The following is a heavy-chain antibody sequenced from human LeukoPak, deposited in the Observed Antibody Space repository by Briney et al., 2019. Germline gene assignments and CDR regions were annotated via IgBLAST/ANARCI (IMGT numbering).Heavy chain of an antibody. J-gene: IGHJ5*02. V-gene: IGHV4-30-2*01. CDR3: ASLYYDFNWFDP. CDR1: GGSISSGGYY. CDR2: IYHSGST. D-gene: IGHD3-3*01. Sequence: SETLSLTCTVSGGSISSGGYYWSWIRQPPGKGLEWIGYIYHSGSTYYNPSLKSRVTISVDRSKTQFSLKLSSVTAADTAVYYCASLYYDFNWFDPWGQGTLVTVSS.